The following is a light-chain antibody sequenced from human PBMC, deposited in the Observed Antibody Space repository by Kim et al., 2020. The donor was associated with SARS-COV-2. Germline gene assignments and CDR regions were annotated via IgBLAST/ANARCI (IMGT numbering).Light chain of an antibody. CDR1: SEYSTYA. J-gene: IGLJ3*02. V-gene: IGLV4-69*01. CDR3: QSWAAGMWV. Sequence: QLVLTQSPSASASLGAPVKLTCTLSSEYSTYAIAWHQQQPGRGPRYLMKLHNDGSHNKGDGIPDRFSGSSSGAERYLFISRLQSDDEADYYCQSWAAGMWVFGGGTQLTV. CDR2: LHNDGSH.